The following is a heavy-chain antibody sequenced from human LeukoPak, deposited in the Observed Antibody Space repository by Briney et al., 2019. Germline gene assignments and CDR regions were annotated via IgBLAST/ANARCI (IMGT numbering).Heavy chain of an antibody. Sequence: ASVKVSCKASGYTFTSYGISWVRQAPGQGLEWMGWISAYNGNTNYAQKLQGRVTMTTDTSTSTAYMELRSLRSDDTAVYYCAREGSSGYYNIYYYYGMDVWGQGTTVTVSS. V-gene: IGHV1-18*01. D-gene: IGHD3-22*01. J-gene: IGHJ6*02. CDR3: AREGSSGYYNIYYYYGMDV. CDR1: GYTFTSYG. CDR2: ISAYNGNT.